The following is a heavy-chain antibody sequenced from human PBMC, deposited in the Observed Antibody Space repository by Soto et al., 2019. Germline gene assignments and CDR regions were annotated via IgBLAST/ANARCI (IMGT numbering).Heavy chain of an antibody. D-gene: IGHD6-19*01. CDR2: IYSGGST. CDR3: ATRPAYSSGWYYYYYGMDV. CDR1: GFTVSSNY. V-gene: IGHV3-66*01. Sequence: EVQLVESGGGLVQPGGSLRLSCAASGFTVSSNYMSWVRQAPGKGLEWVSVIYSGGSTYYADSVKGRFTISRDNSKNTLYLRMNRLRAEDTAVYYCATRPAYSSGWYYYYYGMDVWGQGTRVTVAS. J-gene: IGHJ6*02.